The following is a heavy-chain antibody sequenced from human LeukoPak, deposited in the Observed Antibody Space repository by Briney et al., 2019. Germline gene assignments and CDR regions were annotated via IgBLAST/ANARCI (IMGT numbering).Heavy chain of an antibody. CDR3: ARTYYYDSSGYYYHPYWYFDL. CDR2: IYHSGSN. D-gene: IGHD3-22*01. J-gene: IGHJ2*01. V-gene: IGHV4-30-2*01. CDR1: GGSISSGGYY. Sequence: SQTLSLTCAVSGGSISSGGYYWRWLRQPPGKGLVWIMYIYHSGSNYYNPSLKSPVPILVDRSKNQFSLKLSSVTAADTAVYYCARTYYYDSSGYYYHPYWYFDLWGRGTLVTVSS.